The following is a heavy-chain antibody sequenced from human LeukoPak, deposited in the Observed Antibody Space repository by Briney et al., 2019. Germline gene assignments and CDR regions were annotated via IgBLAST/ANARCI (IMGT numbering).Heavy chain of an antibody. J-gene: IGHJ4*02. CDR2: IYSGGST. CDR3: ARGLGLDY. V-gene: IGHV3-53*01. Sequence: GGSLRLSCAASGFTFSSYAMSWVRQAPGKGLEWVSVIYSGGSTYYADSVKGRFTISRDNSKNTLYLQMNSLRAEDTAVYYCARGLGLDYWGQGTLVTVSS. CDR1: GFTFSSYA.